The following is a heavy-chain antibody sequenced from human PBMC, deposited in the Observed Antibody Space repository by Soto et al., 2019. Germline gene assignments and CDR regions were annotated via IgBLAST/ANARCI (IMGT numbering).Heavy chain of an antibody. J-gene: IGHJ6*02. CDR1: GGSISSNSFY. D-gene: IGHD3-16*01. Sequence: SETLSLTCTVSGGSISSNSFYWAWIRQPQGKGLEWIGNIYYSGTTYYNPSLKSRVTISVDTSKNQFSLKLSSVTAADSAVFYFARYKGEYYSVVDVWGQGTTVTVSS. CDR2: IYYSGTT. CDR3: ARYKGEYYSVVDV. V-gene: IGHV4-39*01.